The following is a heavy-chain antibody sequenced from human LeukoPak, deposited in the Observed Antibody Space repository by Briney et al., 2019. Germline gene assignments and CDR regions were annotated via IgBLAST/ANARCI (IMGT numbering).Heavy chain of an antibody. J-gene: IGHJ4*02. CDR3: ARGPLWFGELSFSFDY. CDR2: ISYDGSNK. V-gene: IGHV3-30-3*01. Sequence: QPGRSLRLSCAASGFTFSSYAMHWVRQAPGKGLEWVAVISYDGSNKYYADSVKGRFTISRDNSKNTLYLQMNSLRAEDTAVYYCARGPLWFGELSFSFDYWGQGTLVTVSS. CDR1: GFTFSSYA. D-gene: IGHD3-10*01.